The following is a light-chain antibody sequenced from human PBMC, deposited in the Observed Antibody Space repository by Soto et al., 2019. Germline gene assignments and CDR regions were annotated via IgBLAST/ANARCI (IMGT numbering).Light chain of an antibody. V-gene: IGKV1-39*01. J-gene: IGKJ4*01. CDR3: QQFYSPVLS. Sequence: DVQMTQSPSSLSASIGDRVTLTCRASQNIAEFLNWYQVKSDKGPKLLIYGTSTLQSGVPSRFSGGGSATEFTLTISNLHPEDFAVYYCQQFYSPVLSFGGGTRVELK. CDR1: QNIAEF. CDR2: GTS.